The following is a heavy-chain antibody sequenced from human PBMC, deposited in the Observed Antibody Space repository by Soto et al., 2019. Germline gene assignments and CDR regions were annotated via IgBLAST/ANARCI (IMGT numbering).Heavy chain of an antibody. V-gene: IGHV4-59*01. CDR1: GGSISSYY. J-gene: IGHJ5*02. Sequence: SETLSLTCTVSGGSISSYYWSWIRQPPGKGLEWIGYIYYSGSTNYNPSLKSRVTISVDTSKNQFSLKLSSVTAADTAVYYCARVGTRFGVVQNWFDPWGQGTLVTVSS. CDR3: ARVGTRFGVVQNWFDP. D-gene: IGHD3-3*01. CDR2: IYYSGST.